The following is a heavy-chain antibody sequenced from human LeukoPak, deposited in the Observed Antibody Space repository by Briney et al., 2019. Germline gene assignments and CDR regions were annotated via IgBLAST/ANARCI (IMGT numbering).Heavy chain of an antibody. J-gene: IGHJ4*02. V-gene: IGHV3-11*01. CDR1: RFRLSEYY. CDR2: ISSRGSTI. CDR3: ARAPGDSSGYH. Sequence: PGGSLRLSCAASRFRLSEYYMSWVRQAPGKGLQWVSYISSRGSTIYYADSVKGRFTISRDNAKNSLFLQMNSLRAEDTAVYYCARAPGDSSGYHWGQGTLVTVSS. D-gene: IGHD3-9*01.